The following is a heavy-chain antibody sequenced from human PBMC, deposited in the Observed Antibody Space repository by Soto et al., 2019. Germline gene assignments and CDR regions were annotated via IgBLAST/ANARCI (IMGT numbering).Heavy chain of an antibody. CDR1: GGSISSGGSS. CDR3: ARGAVVNFDS. J-gene: IGHJ4*02. V-gene: IGHV4-30-2*01. Sequence: PSETLSLTCAVSGGSISSGGSSWTWIRQPPGKGLEWIGYIYHSGSTYYNPSLKSRVTISVDRSKNQFSLKLTSVTAADTAVYYCARGAVVNFDSWGQGTLVTSP. CDR2: IYHSGST. D-gene: IGHD3-22*01.